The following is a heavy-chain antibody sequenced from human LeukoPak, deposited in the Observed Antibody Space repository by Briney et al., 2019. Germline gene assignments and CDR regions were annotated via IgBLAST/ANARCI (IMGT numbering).Heavy chain of an antibody. CDR3: AREGLPYSKSSGSSVWFAP. D-gene: IGHD3-22*01. J-gene: IGHJ5*02. CDR1: GFTFSDYW. Sequence: GGSLRLSCAASGFTFSDYWMHWVRQVPGKGLVWVSRINSDGTSTVYADSVKGRFTMSRNNAKNMLYLEMDSLRAEDTAVYFCAREGLPYSKSSGSSVWFAPWGQGPLVTVSS. CDR2: INSDGTST. V-gene: IGHV3-74*01.